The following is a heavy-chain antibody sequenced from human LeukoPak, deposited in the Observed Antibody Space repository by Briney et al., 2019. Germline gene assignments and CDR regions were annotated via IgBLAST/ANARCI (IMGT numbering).Heavy chain of an antibody. D-gene: IGHD3-22*01. CDR3: ARDTVDYDSSGFDY. CDR2: ISSSSSYI. Sequence: PGGSLRLSCAASGFTFSSYSMNWVRQAPGKGLEWVSSISSSSSYIYYADSVKGRFTISRDNAKNSLYLQMNSLRAEDTAVYYCARDTVDYDSSGFDYWGQGTLVTVSS. J-gene: IGHJ4*02. CDR1: GFTFSSYS. V-gene: IGHV3-21*01.